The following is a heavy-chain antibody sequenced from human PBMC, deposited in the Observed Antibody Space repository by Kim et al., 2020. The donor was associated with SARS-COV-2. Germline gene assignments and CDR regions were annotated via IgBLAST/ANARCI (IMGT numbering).Heavy chain of an antibody. D-gene: IGHD3-10*01. J-gene: IGHJ3*02. CDR2: IKQDGSEK. CDR3: AREDRRITMVRGVKAAFDI. V-gene: IGHV3-7*03. Sequence: GGSLRLSCAASGFTFSSHWMSWVRQAPGKGLEWVANIKQDGSEKYYVDSVKGRFTISRDNAKNSLYLQMNSLRAEDTAVYYCAREDRRITMVRGVKAAFDIWGQGTRVTVSS. CDR1: GFTFSSHW.